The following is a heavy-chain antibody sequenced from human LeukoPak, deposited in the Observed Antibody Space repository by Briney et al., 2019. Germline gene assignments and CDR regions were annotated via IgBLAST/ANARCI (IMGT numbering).Heavy chain of an antibody. D-gene: IGHD1-14*01. CDR2: TYSDGST. J-gene: IGHJ6*02. V-gene: IGHV3-53*01. CDR1: GFTVSSNY. Sequence: TGGSLRLSCAASGFTVSSNYMSWVRQAPGKGLEWVSVTYSDGSTYYADSVKGRFTISRDNSKNTLLFQMNSLRAEDTAVYYCARAVFIPNRLDVWGQGTTVTVSS. CDR3: ARAVFIPNRLDV.